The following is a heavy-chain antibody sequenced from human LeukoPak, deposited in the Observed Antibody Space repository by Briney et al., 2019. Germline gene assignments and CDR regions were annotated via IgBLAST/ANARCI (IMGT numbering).Heavy chain of an antibody. D-gene: IGHD2-2*01. CDR1: GGSISSYY. V-gene: IGHV4-59*01. CDR3: ARNSDYCSSTSCYAL. Sequence: SETLSLTCTVSGGSISSYYWCWIRQPPGKGLEWIGYIYYSGSTNYNPSLKSRVTISVDTSKNQFSLKLSSVTAADTAVYYCARNSDYCSSTSCYALWGQGTLVTVSS. J-gene: IGHJ4*02. CDR2: IYYSGST.